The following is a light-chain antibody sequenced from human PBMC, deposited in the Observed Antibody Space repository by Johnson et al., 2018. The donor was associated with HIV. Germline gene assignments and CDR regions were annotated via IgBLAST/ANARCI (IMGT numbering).Light chain of an antibody. CDR3: GTWDSSLSAVV. CDR2: ENN. Sequence: QSVLTQPPSVSAAPGQKVTISCSVSSSNIGNNYVSWYQQLPGAAPKLLIYENNKRPSGIPDRFSGSKSGTSATLGITGLQTGDEADYYCGTWDSSLSAVVFGTGTKVTVL. J-gene: IGLJ1*01. CDR1: SSNIGNNY. V-gene: IGLV1-51*01.